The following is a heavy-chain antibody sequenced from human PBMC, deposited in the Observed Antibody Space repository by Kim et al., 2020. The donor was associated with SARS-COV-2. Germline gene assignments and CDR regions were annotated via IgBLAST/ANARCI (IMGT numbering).Heavy chain of an antibody. D-gene: IGHD2-21*01. CDR3: ARDPRLYCGGDCDSSSVWYFDP. J-gene: IGHJ2*01. CDR1: GGSISSSNW. Sequence: SETLSLTCAVSGGSISSSNWWSWVRQPPGKGLEWIGEIYHSGSTNYNPSLKSRVTISVDKSKNQFSLKLSSVTAADTAVYYCARDPRLYCGGDCDSSSVWYFDPWGRGTQVTVSS. V-gene: IGHV4-4*02. CDR2: IYHSGST.